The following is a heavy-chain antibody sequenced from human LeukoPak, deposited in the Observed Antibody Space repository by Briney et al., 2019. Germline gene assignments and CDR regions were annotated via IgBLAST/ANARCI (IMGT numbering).Heavy chain of an antibody. D-gene: IGHD1-26*01. V-gene: IGHV1-18*01. Sequence: ASVKVSCKASGYTFTSHGISWVRQAPGQGLEWMGWISTYNGNTNYAQKLQGRVSMTTDTSTSTAYMDLRSLRSDDTAVYYCARDGGSYYPYYYYYYMDVWGKGTTVTVSS. CDR1: GYTFTSHG. CDR2: ISTYNGNT. CDR3: ARDGGSYYPYYYYYYMDV. J-gene: IGHJ6*03.